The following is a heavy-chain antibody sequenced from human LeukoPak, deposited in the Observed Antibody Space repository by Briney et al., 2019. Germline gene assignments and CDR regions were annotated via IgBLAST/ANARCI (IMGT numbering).Heavy chain of an antibody. J-gene: IGHJ4*02. CDR3: ARGQYCTDGVCYLIDY. CDR2: ISAYNGNT. D-gene: IGHD2-8*01. CDR1: GYTFIDYG. Sequence: ASVKVSCKASGYTFIDYGVFWVRQAPGQGLEWMGWISAYNGNTNYAPKFQGRVTMTTDTSTTTAYMELKSLRSDDTAVYYCARGQYCTDGVCYLIDYWGQGTLVTVSS. V-gene: IGHV1-18*01.